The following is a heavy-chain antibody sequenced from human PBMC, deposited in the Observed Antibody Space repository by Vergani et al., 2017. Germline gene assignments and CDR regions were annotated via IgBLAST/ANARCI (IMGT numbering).Heavy chain of an antibody. CDR2: VIYSGNT. CDR1: GASIDRSKNY. V-gene: IGHV4-39*01. D-gene: IGHD3-3*01. CDR3: ARRTYYDFRFDF. Sequence: QLQLQDSGPGLVKPSETLSLTCSVSGASIDRSKNYWGWIRQPPGKGLEWIGSVIYSGNTNYDPSLKSRVTISIDTSKNQFSLKLNSVTAADTAVYYCARRTYYDFRFDFWGQGILVTVSS. J-gene: IGHJ5*01.